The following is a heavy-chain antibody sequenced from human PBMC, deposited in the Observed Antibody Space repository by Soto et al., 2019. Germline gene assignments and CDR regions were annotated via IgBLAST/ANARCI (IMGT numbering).Heavy chain of an antibody. J-gene: IGHJ4*02. V-gene: IGHV3-9*01. CDR1: GFSFGDYG. D-gene: IGHD2-2*03. Sequence: EVQLVESGGGAVQPGRSLRLSCAASGFSFGDYGMHWVRQGPGKGLEWVSGISCNSCDIYYADSVKGRFTISRDNAKRSLYMQMNSLSTADTALYYCEKDTDLDRDSRFDYWGQGILVTVSS. CDR3: EKDTDLDRDSRFDY. CDR2: ISCNSCDI.